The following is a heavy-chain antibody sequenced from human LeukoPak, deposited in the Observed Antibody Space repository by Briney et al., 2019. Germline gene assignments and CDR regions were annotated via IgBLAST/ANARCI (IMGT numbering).Heavy chain of an antibody. J-gene: IGHJ6*03. V-gene: IGHV5-51*01. D-gene: IGHD5-12*01. CDR1: GYSFTSYW. Sequence: GESLKISCKGSGYSFTSYWIGWVRQMPGKGLEWMGIIYPGDSDTRYSPSFQGQVTISADKSISTAYLQWSSLKASDTAMYYCARLYPSIIVATINSYYYYYMDVWGKGTTVTVSS. CDR3: ARLYPSIIVATINSYYYYYMDV. CDR2: IYPGDSDT.